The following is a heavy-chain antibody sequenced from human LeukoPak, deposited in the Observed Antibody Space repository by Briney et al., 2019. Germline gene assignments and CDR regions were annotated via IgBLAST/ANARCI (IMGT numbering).Heavy chain of an antibody. Sequence: SETLSLTCAVYGGSFSGYYWSWIRQPPGKGLEWIGYIYYSGSTYYNPSLKSRVTISVDTSKNQFSLKLSSVTAADTAVYYCARAGGFFSPFGYWGQGTLVTVSS. CDR1: GGSFSGYY. CDR2: IYYSGST. J-gene: IGHJ4*02. V-gene: IGHV4-34*09. D-gene: IGHD3-16*01. CDR3: ARAGGFFSPFGY.